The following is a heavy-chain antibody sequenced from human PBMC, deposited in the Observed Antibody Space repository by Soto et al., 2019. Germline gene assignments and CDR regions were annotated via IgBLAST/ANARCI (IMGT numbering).Heavy chain of an antibody. CDR1: GGSFSGYY. D-gene: IGHD6-13*01. V-gene: IGHV4-34*01. J-gene: IGHJ6*02. CDR3: ARSGGSSIWIPVANYYYGLDV. Sequence: SETLSLTCAVYGGSFSGYYWSWIRQPPGKGLEWIGEINHSGSTNYNPSLKSRVTISVDTSKNQFSLKLSSVTAADTAVYYCARSGGSSIWIPVANYYYGLDVCGQGTSVTGSS. CDR2: INHSGST.